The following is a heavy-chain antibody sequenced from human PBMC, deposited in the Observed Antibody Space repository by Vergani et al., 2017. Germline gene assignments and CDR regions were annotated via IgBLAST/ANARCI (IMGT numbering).Heavy chain of an antibody. J-gene: IGHJ4*02. CDR2: ISYDGSNK. D-gene: IGHD2-21*01. CDR1: GFTFSSYA. CDR3: ARASPDCGGDCHNDY. V-gene: IGHV3-30-3*01. Sequence: QVQLVESGGGVVQPGRSLRLSCAASGFTFSSYAMPWVRRAPGKGLEWVAVISYDGSNKYYADSVKGRFTISRDNSKNTLYLQMNSLRAEDTAVYYCARASPDCGGDCHNDYWGQGTLVTVSS.